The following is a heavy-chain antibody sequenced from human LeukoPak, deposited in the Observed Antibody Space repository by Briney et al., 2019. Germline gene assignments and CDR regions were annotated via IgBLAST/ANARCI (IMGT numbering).Heavy chain of an antibody. Sequence: PSETLSLTCTVSGGSISSSSYYWGWIRQPPGKGLQWIGSIFYSTSTYYNPSLKSRVTISVDTSKNQFSLQLSSVTAADTAVYYCARTHVAAAATRGAFDIWGQGTLVTVSS. V-gene: IGHV4-39*01. CDR2: IFYSTST. D-gene: IGHD6-25*01. CDR3: ARTHVAAAATRGAFDI. CDR1: GGSISSSSYY. J-gene: IGHJ3*02.